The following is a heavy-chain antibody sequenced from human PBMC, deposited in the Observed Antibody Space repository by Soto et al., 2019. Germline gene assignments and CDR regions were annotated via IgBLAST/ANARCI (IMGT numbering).Heavy chain of an antibody. Sequence: QVQLVESGGGVVQPGRSLRLSCAASGFTFSSYGMHWVRQAPGKGLEWVAVISYDGSNKYYADSVKGRFTISRDNSKNTLYLQRNSLRAEDTAVYYCAKTRPRFLGYDAFDIWGQGTMVTVSS. D-gene: IGHD3-3*01. CDR1: GFTFSSYG. V-gene: IGHV3-30*18. CDR2: ISYDGSNK. J-gene: IGHJ3*02. CDR3: AKTRPRFLGYDAFDI.